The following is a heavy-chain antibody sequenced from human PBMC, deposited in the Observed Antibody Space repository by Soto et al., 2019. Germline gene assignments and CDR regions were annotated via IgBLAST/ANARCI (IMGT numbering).Heavy chain of an antibody. Sequence: QVQLVESGGGVVQPGRSLRLSCAASGFTFSTHAMHWVRQAPGKGLECVAIVSFDGTNKYHADSVKGRFTISRDNSKXXXXLXXXXXXPEDTAVYYCARDQTGITTAGGGRIDHWGQGTLVTVSS. V-gene: IGHV3-30-3*01. CDR2: VSFDGTNK. J-gene: IGHJ4*02. CDR1: GFTFSTHA. D-gene: IGHD6-13*01. CDR3: ARDQTGITTAGGGRIDH.